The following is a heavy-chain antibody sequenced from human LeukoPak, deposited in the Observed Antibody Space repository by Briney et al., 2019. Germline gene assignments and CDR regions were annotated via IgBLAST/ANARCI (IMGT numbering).Heavy chain of an antibody. J-gene: IGHJ4*02. Sequence: AASVKVSCKASGYTFTNYGITWVRQAPGRGLEWMGWISGDNGNTNYAQKLQGRVIMTTDASTNTAYMELRSLRSDDTAVYYCGRDVWGYTYGYWGQGTLVTVSS. V-gene: IGHV1-18*01. CDR3: GRDVWGYTYGY. CDR1: GYTFTNYG. CDR2: ISGDNGNT. D-gene: IGHD5-18*01.